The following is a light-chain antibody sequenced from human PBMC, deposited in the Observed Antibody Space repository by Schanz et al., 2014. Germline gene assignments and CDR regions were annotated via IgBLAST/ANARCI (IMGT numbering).Light chain of an antibody. CDR2: DVS. CDR3: SSYTSSSTPWV. J-gene: IGLJ3*02. CDR1: SSDIGSYDL. Sequence: QSALTQPASVSGSPGQSITISCTGTSSDIGSYDLVSWYQQHPGKAPKLMIYDVSKRPSGVPDRFSGSKSGNTASLTISGLQPEDEGDYYCSSYTSSSTPWVFGGGTKLTVL. V-gene: IGLV2-14*02.